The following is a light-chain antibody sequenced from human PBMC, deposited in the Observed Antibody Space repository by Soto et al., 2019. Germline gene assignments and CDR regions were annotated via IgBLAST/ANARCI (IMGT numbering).Light chain of an antibody. CDR3: QQRSSWPLIT. J-gene: IGKJ5*01. V-gene: IGKV3-11*01. Sequence: EIVLTQSPATLSLSPGERATLSCRASQSVSSYLAWYQQKPGQAPRLLIHEASSRATGIPARFSGSGSGTDFTLTISSLEPEDSAVYYCQQRSSWPLITFGQGTRLEIK. CDR2: EAS. CDR1: QSVSSY.